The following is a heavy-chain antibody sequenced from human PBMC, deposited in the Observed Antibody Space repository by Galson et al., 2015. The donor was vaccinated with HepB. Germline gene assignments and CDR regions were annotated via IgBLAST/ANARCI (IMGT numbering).Heavy chain of an antibody. CDR2: IIANGHTT. CDR3: AKDYADKLMTSETAALFEY. J-gene: IGHJ4*02. V-gene: IGHV3-23*01. D-gene: IGHD2-21*02. Sequence: SLRLSCAASGFIFSGYSMNWVRQAPGKGLEWVSGIIANGHTTYDADSVKGRFTISRDNSKNTLYLQLNSLRAEDSAVYYCAKDYADKLMTSETAALFEYWGQGALVTVSP. CDR1: GFIFSGYS.